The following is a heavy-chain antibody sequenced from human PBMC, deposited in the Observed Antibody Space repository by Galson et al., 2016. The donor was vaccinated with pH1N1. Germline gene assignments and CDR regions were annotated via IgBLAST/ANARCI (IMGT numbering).Heavy chain of an antibody. CDR1: GFTFSSYG. Sequence: SLRLSCAASGFTFSSYGMFWVRQAPGKGLEWVGVISYDGSTKYYVDSVEGRFTLSRDNSKNTLYLHMDSLRADDTAVYYCSKDQSVFDLPIDYWGQGTLVSVSS. J-gene: IGHJ4*02. V-gene: IGHV3-30*18. D-gene: IGHD3-9*01. CDR3: SKDQSVFDLPIDY. CDR2: ISYDGSTK.